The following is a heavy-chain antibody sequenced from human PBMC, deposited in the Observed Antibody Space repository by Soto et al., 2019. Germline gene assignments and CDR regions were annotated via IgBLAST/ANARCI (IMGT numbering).Heavy chain of an antibody. J-gene: IGHJ4*02. CDR2: IKFDGSEK. V-gene: IGHV3-7*03. Sequence: LRLSCAASGFTFSDYWMSWVRQAPGKGPEWVANIKFDGSEKQYVDSVKGRFSISRDNSRNSLFLQMNSLRAEDTAMYFCARSRYTGTYSGRFLDYWGQGSLVTVSS. CDR1: GFTFSDYW. CDR3: ARSRYTGTYSGRFLDY. D-gene: IGHD1-26*01.